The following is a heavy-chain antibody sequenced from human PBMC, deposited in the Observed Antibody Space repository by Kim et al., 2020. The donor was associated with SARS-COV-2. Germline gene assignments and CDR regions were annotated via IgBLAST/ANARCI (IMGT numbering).Heavy chain of an antibody. CDR3: AREYDYDFWSGYYVYYYYGMDV. D-gene: IGHD3-3*01. Sequence: GGSLRLSCAASGFTFSSYWMHWVRQAPGKGLVWVSRINSDGSSTSYADSVKGRFTISRDNAKNTLYLQMNSLRAEDTAVYYCAREYDYDFWSGYYVYYYYGMDVWGQGTTVTVSS. J-gene: IGHJ6*02. V-gene: IGHV3-74*01. CDR2: INSDGSST. CDR1: GFTFSSYW.